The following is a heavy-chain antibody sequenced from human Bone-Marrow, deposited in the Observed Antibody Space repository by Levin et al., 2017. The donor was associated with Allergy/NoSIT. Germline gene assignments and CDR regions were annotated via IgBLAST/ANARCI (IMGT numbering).Heavy chain of an antibody. D-gene: IGHD2-2*01. CDR3: ARGSVLPNCSSTSCHNGIDY. V-gene: IGHV4-34*01. Sequence: SQTLSLTCAVYGGSFRGYYWSWIRQPPGKGLEWIGEINHSGSTNYNPSLKSRVTISVDTSKNQFSLKLSSVTAADTAVYYCARGSVLPNCSSTSCHNGIDYWGQGTLVTVSS. J-gene: IGHJ4*02. CDR1: GGSFRGYY. CDR2: INHSGST.